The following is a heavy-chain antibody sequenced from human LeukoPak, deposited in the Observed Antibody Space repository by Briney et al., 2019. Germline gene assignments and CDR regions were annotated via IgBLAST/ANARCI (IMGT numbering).Heavy chain of an antibody. CDR1: GFTFSSYG. CDR3: GKDHPTTNLDY. CDR2: ISYDGSNK. D-gene: IGHD1-14*01. J-gene: IGHJ4*02. Sequence: PGGSLRLSCAASGFTFSSYGMHWVRQAPGKGLEWVAVISYDGSNKYYADSVKGRFTISRDNSKNTLYLQMNSLRAEDTAVYYCGKDHPTTNLDYWGQGTLVTVSS. V-gene: IGHV3-30*18.